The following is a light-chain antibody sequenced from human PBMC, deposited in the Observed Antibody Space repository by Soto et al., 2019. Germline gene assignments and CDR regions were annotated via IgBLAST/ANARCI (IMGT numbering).Light chain of an antibody. CDR2: DAS. Sequence: DIQMTQSPSSVSASVGDRVTITCRASQGISSWLAWYQQKPGKAPKLLIYDASNLDTGVPSRFTGSGSGTDFTFTITSLQSDDVATYYCQQYASLPITFGQGTRLEIK. CDR3: QQYASLPIT. J-gene: IGKJ5*01. CDR1: QGISSW. V-gene: IGKV1-33*01.